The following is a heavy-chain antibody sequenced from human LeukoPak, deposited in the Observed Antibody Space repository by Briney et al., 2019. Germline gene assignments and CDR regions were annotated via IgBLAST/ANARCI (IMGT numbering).Heavy chain of an antibody. CDR3: ASHGSGSSDNWFDP. CDR2: INHSGST. V-gene: IGHV4-34*01. CDR1: SGSFRGYY. Sequence: NPSETLSLTCAVYSGSFRGYYWSGIRQPPGKGLEWIGEINHSGSTNYQPSITSRVTISVESSKNQFSMKLSSVTAADTAVYYCASHGSGSSDNWFDPWGQGTLVTVSS. J-gene: IGHJ5*02. D-gene: IGHD3-10*01.